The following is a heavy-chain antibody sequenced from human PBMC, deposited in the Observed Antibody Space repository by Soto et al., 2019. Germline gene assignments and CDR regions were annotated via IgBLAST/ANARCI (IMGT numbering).Heavy chain of an antibody. J-gene: IGHJ4*02. Sequence: QVQLVESGGGVVQPGRSLRLSCAASGFTFSSYGMHWVRQAPGKGLEWVAVISYDGSNKYYADSVKGRFTISRDNSKNTLYLQMNSLRAEDTAVYYCAKDREMAYWGAGGYWGQGTLVTVSS. V-gene: IGHV3-30*18. CDR1: GFTFSSYG. CDR3: AKDREMAYWGAGGY. CDR2: ISYDGSNK. D-gene: IGHD7-27*01.